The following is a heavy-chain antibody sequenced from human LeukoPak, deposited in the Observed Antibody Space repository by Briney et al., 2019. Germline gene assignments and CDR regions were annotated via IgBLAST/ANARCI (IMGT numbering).Heavy chain of an antibody. V-gene: IGHV4-4*01. Sequence: GSLRLSCAASGFPFSDDWMSWIRQPPGKGLEWVGEIYHSGSTNYNPSLGSRVTISLDTSKNRFSLFLNSVTAADTAVYFCARVGTAALNILDYWGQGTLVTVSS. CDR1: GFPFSDDW. CDR3: ARVGTAALNILDY. J-gene: IGHJ4*02. D-gene: IGHD1/OR15-1a*01. CDR2: IYHSGST.